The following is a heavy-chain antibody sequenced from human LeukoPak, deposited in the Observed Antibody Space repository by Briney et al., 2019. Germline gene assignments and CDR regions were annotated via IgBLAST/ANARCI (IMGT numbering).Heavy chain of an antibody. J-gene: IGHJ4*02. D-gene: IGHD6-19*01. CDR2: ISAYNGNT. Sequence: ASVTVSCTASGYTFTSYGISWVRPAPGQGLEWMGWISAYNGNTNYAQKFQGRVTMTTDTSTSTAYMELRSLRSDDAAVYYCARQIAVRNYFDYWGQGTLVTVSS. CDR3: ARQIAVRNYFDY. CDR1: GYTFTSYG. V-gene: IGHV1-18*01.